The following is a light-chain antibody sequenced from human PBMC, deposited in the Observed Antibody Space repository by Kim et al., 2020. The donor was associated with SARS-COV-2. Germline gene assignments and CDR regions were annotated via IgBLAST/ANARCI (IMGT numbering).Light chain of an antibody. CDR2: GAS. CDR1: QSVSNSY. J-gene: IGKJ1*01. CDR3: QQYGSSPWT. Sequence: SPWERATLSCRASQSVSNSYLAWFQQKPGQAPRLLMFGASNRATGIPDRFTGSGSGTDFTLTISRLEPEDFAVYFCQQYGSSPWTFGQGTKVDIK. V-gene: IGKV3-20*01.